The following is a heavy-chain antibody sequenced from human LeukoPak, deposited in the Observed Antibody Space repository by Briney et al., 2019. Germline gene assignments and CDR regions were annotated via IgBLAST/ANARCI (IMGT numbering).Heavy chain of an antibody. J-gene: IGHJ4*02. V-gene: IGHV4-59*08. D-gene: IGHD1-7*01. CDR3: ARGRGDWNYDY. Sequence: KSSETLSLTCTVSGGSISSYYWSWIRQPPGKGLEWIGYIYYSGSTNYNPSLKSRVTISVDTSKNQFSLKLSSVTAADTAVYYCARGRGDWNYDYWGQGTLVTVSS. CDR2: IYYSGST. CDR1: GGSISSYY.